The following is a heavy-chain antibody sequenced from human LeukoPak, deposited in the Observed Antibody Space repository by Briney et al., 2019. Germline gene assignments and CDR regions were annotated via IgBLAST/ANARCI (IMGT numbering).Heavy chain of an antibody. CDR3: ARERVRGYSYAYDY. V-gene: IGHV3-21*01. CDR1: GFTFSSYS. CDR2: ISSSSSYI. D-gene: IGHD5-18*01. Sequence: MPGGSLRLTCAASGFTFSSYSMNWVRQAPGKGLEWVSSISSSSSYIYYADSVKGRFTISRDNAKNSLYLQMNSLRAEDTAVYYCARERVRGYSYAYDYWGQGTLVTVSS. J-gene: IGHJ4*02.